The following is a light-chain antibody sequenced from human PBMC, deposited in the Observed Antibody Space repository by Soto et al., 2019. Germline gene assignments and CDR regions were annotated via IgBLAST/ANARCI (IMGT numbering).Light chain of an antibody. J-gene: IGKJ4*01. CDR3: QQTYSDIS. CDR1: RTLNTY. CDR2: GAS. V-gene: IGKV1-39*01. Sequence: DVRMTQSPSSLSASVGDTITITCRASRTLNTYLNWFQQKPGEPPRLLIYGASTLHDGVPSRFSGSGSGADFTLTISCLQPEDFASYHCQQTYSDISFGGGTKV.